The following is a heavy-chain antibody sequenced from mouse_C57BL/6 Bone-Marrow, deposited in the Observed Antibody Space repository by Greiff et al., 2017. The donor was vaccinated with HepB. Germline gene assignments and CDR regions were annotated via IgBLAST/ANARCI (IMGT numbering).Heavy chain of an antibody. CDR1: GYTFTSYW. CDR2: IDPSDSYT. Sequence: QVQLQQPGAELVMPGASVKLSCKASGYTFTSYWMHWVKQRPGQGLEWIGEIDPSDSYTNYNQKFKGKSTLTVDKSSSTAYMQLSSLTSEDAAVYYCARAKFITTVVATGDLDYWGQGTTLTVSS. CDR3: ARAKFITTVVATGDLDY. V-gene: IGHV1-69*01. J-gene: IGHJ2*01. D-gene: IGHD1-1*01.